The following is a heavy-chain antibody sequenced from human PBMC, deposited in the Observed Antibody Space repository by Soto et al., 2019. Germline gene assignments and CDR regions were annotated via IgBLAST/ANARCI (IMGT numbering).Heavy chain of an antibody. CDR1: GFNFGRFR. J-gene: IGHJ5*02. D-gene: IGHD2-2*01. CDR2: ISSSSSYI. Sequence: GGLLRVSCVDSGFNFGRFRMNWVRQDPVEGLEWVSSISSSSSYIYYADSVKGRLTISRDNAKNSLYLQMNSLRAEDTAVYYCARDVVVPAANWFDPWGQGTLVSVSS. V-gene: IGHV3-21*01. CDR3: ARDVVVPAANWFDP.